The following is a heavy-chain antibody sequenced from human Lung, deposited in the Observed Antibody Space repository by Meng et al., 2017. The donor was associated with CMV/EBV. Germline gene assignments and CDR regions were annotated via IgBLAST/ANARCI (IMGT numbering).Heavy chain of an antibody. D-gene: IGHD6-13*01. Sequence: QVQLQESGPGLVKSSXXLXLTCTVSGGSISSYYWSWIRQPAGKGLEWIGRIYTSGSTNYNPSLKSRVTMSVDTSKNQFSLKLSSVTAADTAVYYCARASAAGTDFDYWGQGTLVTVSS. V-gene: IGHV4-4*07. CDR1: GGSISSYY. CDR2: IYTSGST. CDR3: ARASAAGTDFDY. J-gene: IGHJ4*02.